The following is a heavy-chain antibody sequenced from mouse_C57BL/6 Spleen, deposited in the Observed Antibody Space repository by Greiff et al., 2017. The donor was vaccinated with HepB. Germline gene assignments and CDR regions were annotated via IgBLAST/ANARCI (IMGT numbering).Heavy chain of an antibody. CDR1: GYTFTSYW. Sequence: VQLQQPGAELVKPGASVKLSCKASGYTFTSYWMHWVKQRPGQGLEWIGMIHPNSGSTNYNEKFKSKATLTADKSSSTAYMQLSSLTSEDSAVYYCARLNYGSSVDYWGQGTTLTVSS. D-gene: IGHD1-1*01. V-gene: IGHV1-64*01. CDR2: IHPNSGST. J-gene: IGHJ2*01. CDR3: ARLNYGSSVDY.